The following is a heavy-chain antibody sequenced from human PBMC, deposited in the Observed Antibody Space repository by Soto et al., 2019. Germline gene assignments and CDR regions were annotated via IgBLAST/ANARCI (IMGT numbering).Heavy chain of an antibody. D-gene: IGHD3-10*01. CDR3: AKDLAGASHYGMDV. V-gene: IGHV3-23*01. Sequence: EVQLLESGGGLVQPGGSLRLSCAVSGFTFSNYAMSWVRQTPGKGLEWVSSVSGSGGSTYYADSVKGRFTISRDNSKNTLYLQMNSLRVEDTAVYYCAKDLAGASHYGMDVWGQGITVTVS. CDR2: VSGSGGST. J-gene: IGHJ6*02. CDR1: GFTFSNYA.